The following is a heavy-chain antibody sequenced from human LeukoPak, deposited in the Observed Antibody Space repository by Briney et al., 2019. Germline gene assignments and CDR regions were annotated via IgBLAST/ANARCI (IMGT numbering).Heavy chain of an antibody. CDR3: ARVYDYGDYVDY. CDR1: GYTFTGYY. V-gene: IGHV1-2*02. D-gene: IGHD4-17*01. J-gene: IGHJ4*02. Sequence: ASVKVSCKASGYTFTGYYMHWVRRAPGQGLEWMGWINPNSGGTNYAQKFQGRVTMTRDTSISTAHMELSRLRSEDTAVYYCARVYDYGDYVDYWGQGTLVTVSS. CDR2: INPNSGGT.